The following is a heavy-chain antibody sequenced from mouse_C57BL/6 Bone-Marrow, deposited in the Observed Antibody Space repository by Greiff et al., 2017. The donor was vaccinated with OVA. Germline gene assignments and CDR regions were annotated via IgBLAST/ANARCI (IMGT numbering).Heavy chain of an antibody. Sequence: EVKLVESGGGLVQPGGSLSLSCAASGFTFTDYYMSWVRQPPGKALEWLGFIRNKANGYTTEYSASVKGRFTISRDNSQSILYLQMNALRAEDSATYYCARYALGFTTVVATRYFDVWGTGTTVTVSS. CDR1: GFTFTDYY. J-gene: IGHJ1*03. D-gene: IGHD1-1*01. V-gene: IGHV7-3*01. CDR3: ARYALGFTTVVATRYFDV. CDR2: IRNKANGYTT.